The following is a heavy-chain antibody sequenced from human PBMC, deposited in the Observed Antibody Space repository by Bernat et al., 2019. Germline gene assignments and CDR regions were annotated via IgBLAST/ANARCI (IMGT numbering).Heavy chain of an antibody. J-gene: IGHJ4*02. CDR2: ISWNSGSI. V-gene: IGHV3-9*01. CDR3: AKDDYSNLYYFDY. D-gene: IGHD4-11*01. Sequence: EVQLVESGGGLVQPGRSLRLSCAASGFTFDDYAMHWVRQAPGKGLEWVSGISWNSGSIGYADSVKGRFTISRDNAKNSLYLQMNSLRAEDTALYYCAKDDYSNLYYFDYWGQGTLVTVSS. CDR1: GFTFDDYA.